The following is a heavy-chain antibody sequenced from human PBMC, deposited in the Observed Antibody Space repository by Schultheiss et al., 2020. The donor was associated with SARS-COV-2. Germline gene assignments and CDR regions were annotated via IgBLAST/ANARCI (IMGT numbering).Heavy chain of an antibody. CDR2: IHYSGST. CDR1: GAPIGGYY. Sequence: SETLSLTCTVSGAPIGGYYWSWIRQPPGKGLEWIGYIHYSGSTSYNSSLQSRVTISVDTSKNQFSLKLSSVTAADTAVYYCARGNYDYVWGSPPPKYGMDVWGQGTTVTVSS. V-gene: IGHV4-59*01. J-gene: IGHJ6*02. CDR3: ARGNYDYVWGSPPPKYGMDV. D-gene: IGHD3-16*01.